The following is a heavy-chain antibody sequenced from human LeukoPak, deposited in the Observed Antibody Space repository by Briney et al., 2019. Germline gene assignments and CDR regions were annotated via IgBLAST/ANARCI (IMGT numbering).Heavy chain of an antibody. V-gene: IGHV3-13*01. Sequence: GGSLRLSCAASGFTFSSFDMHWVRQATGKGLEWVSGIAIAGDAYYPASVKGRFTISREYAKNSLYLQMNSLRAGDTAVYYCARARHSSGWRGTYFDYWGQGTLVTVSS. CDR2: IAIAGDA. D-gene: IGHD6-25*01. J-gene: IGHJ4*02. CDR3: ARARHSSGWRGTYFDY. CDR1: GFTFSSFD.